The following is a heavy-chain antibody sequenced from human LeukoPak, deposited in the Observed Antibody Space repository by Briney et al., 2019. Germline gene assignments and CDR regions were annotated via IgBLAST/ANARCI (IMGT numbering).Heavy chain of an antibody. V-gene: IGHV3-21*01. D-gene: IGHD4-17*01. CDR2: ISGSGGST. J-gene: IGHJ4*02. CDR1: GFSFSSRN. Sequence: GGSLRLSCAASGFSFSSRNMNWVRQAPGKGLEWVSAISGSGGSTYYADSVKGRFTISRDNAKNSLYLQMNSLRAEDTAVYYCARDPATTVTFDYWGQGTLVTVSS. CDR3: ARDPATTVTFDY.